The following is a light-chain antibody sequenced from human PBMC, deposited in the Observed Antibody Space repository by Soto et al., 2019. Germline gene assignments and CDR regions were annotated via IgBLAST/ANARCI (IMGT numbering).Light chain of an antibody. Sequence: DIVMTQSPDSLAVSLGERATINCKSSQSVLHSSKNKNYVAWYQQKPGQPPKLLIFWASTRESGVLDRFSGSGSGTDFTLTISSLQAEDVAVYDCQQYYSTPFSFGPGTKVDIK. CDR2: WAS. CDR1: QSVLHSSKNKNY. J-gene: IGKJ3*01. V-gene: IGKV4-1*01. CDR3: QQYYSTPFS.